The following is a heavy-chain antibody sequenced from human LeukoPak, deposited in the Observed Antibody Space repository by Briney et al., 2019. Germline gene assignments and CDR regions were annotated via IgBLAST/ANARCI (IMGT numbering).Heavy chain of an antibody. D-gene: IGHD2-2*01. Sequence: SETLSLTCTVSGGSISSYYWSWIRQPPGKGLEWIGYIYYSASTNYNPSLKSRVTISVDTSKNQFSLKLSSVTAADTAVYYCANYCSSTSCYDAFDIWGQGTMVTVSS. CDR2: IYYSAST. J-gene: IGHJ3*02. V-gene: IGHV4-59*08. CDR3: ANYCSSTSCYDAFDI. CDR1: GGSISSYY.